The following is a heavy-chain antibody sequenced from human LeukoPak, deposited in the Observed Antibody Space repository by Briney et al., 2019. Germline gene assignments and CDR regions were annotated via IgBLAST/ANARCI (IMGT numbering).Heavy chain of an antibody. J-gene: IGHJ3*02. CDR3: ARGSGGVYGEAFDI. CDR1: GGSVSSGSYY. Sequence: SATLSLTCTVSGGSVSSGSYYWSWIRQPPGKGLEWIGYIYYSGSTNYNPSLKSRVTISVDTSKNQFSLKLSSVTAADTAVYYCARGSGGVYGEAFDIWGQGTMVTVSS. V-gene: IGHV4-61*01. D-gene: IGHD5/OR15-5a*01. CDR2: IYYSGST.